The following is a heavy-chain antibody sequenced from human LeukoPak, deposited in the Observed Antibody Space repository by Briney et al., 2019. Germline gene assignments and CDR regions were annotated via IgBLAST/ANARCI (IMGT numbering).Heavy chain of an antibody. V-gene: IGHV3-49*04. Sequence: PGRSLRLSCTASGFTFGDHAMSWVRQAPGKGLEWVGFIRSKTYGGTTEYAASVKGRFTISRDDSKSIAYLQMNSLKTEDTAVYYCTRGPKQQWLYYGTDVWGQGTTVTVSS. D-gene: IGHD5-18*01. J-gene: IGHJ6*02. CDR3: TRGPKQQWLYYGTDV. CDR1: GFTFGDHA. CDR2: IRSKTYGGTT.